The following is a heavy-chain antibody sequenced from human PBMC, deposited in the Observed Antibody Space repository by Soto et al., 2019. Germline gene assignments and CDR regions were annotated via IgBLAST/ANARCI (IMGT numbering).Heavy chain of an antibody. CDR3: ARDRLSYEGSYLGY. CDR1: GYTFSTYW. J-gene: IGHJ4*02. CDR2: INSDGSDT. Sequence: EVQLVESGGGLVQPGGSLRLSCAASGYTFSTYWMHWVRQAPGKGLVWVSRINSDGSDTDYADSVKGRFTISRDNAKSVLYLQMDSLGAEDPAVYYCARDRLSYEGSYLGYWGQGTLVTVPS. V-gene: IGHV3-74*01. D-gene: IGHD1-26*01.